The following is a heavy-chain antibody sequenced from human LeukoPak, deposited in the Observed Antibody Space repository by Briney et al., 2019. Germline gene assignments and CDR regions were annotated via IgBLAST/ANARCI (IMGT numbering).Heavy chain of an antibody. J-gene: IGHJ4*02. CDR2: IKSKTDGGTT. CDR1: GFTFSNAW. Sequence: PGGSLRLSCAASGFTFSNAWMSWVRQAPGKGLEWVGRIKSKTDGGTTDYAAPVKGRFTISRDDSKNTLYLQMNSLKTEDTAVYYCTTDSGFLEWLSVNLDYWGQGTLVTVSS. V-gene: IGHV3-15*01. D-gene: IGHD3-3*01. CDR3: TTDSGFLEWLSVNLDY.